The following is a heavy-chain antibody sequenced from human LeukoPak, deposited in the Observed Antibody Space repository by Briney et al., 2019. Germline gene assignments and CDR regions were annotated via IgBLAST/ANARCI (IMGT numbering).Heavy chain of an antibody. CDR2: IDWDDDK. V-gene: IGHV2-70*11. CDR3: ARIRYYYDSSGYKYNWFDP. CDR1: GFSLSTSGMC. Sequence: SGPALVKPTQTLTLTCTFSGFSLSTSGMCVSWIRQPPGKALEWLARIDWDDDKYYSTSLRTRLTISKDTSKNQVVLTMTNMDPVDTATYYCARIRYYYDSSGYKYNWFDPWGQGTLVTVSS. J-gene: IGHJ5*02. D-gene: IGHD3-22*01.